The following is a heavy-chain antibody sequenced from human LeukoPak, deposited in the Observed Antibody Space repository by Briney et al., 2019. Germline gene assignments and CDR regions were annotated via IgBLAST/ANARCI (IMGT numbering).Heavy chain of an antibody. Sequence: GSLRLSCAASGFTFSSYSMNWVRQAPGKGLEWVSSISSSSSYIYYADSVKGRFTISRDKAKNSLYLQMNSLRAEDTAIYYCEREGMVATFDYWGQGTLVTVSS. CDR2: ISSSSSYI. V-gene: IGHV3-21*01. J-gene: IGHJ4*02. CDR1: GFTFSSYS. CDR3: EREGMVATFDY. D-gene: IGHD5-12*01.